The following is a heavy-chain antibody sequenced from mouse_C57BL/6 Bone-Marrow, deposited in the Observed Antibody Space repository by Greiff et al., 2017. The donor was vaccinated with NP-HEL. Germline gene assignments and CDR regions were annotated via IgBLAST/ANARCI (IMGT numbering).Heavy chain of an antibody. V-gene: IGHV1-9*01. CDR1: GYTFTGYW. Sequence: VKLQESGAELMKPGASVKLSCKATGYTFTGYWIEWVKQRPGHGLEWIGEILPGSGSTNYNEKFKGKATFTADTSSNPAYMQLSSLTTEDSAIYYCARRRRDYAMDYWGQGTSVTVSS. J-gene: IGHJ4*01. CDR3: ARRRRDYAMDY. CDR2: ILPGSGST.